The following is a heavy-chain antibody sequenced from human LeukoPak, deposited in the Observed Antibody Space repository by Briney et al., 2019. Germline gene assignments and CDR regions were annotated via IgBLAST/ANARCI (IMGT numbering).Heavy chain of an antibody. Sequence: GGSLRLSCAASGFSFSSYGMSWVRQAPGKGLGWVSSITDNGGSTYYADSVKGRFTISRDNSRNMLYLQMDSLRAEDTAVYYCAKRVDYSSPGGYFDYWGQGTLVTVSS. CDR1: GFSFSSYG. J-gene: IGHJ4*02. V-gene: IGHV3-23*01. D-gene: IGHD2-2*01. CDR3: AKRVDYSSPGGYFDY. CDR2: ITDNGGST.